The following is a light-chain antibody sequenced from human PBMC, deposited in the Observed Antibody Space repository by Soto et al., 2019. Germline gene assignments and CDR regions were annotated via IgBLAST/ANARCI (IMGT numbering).Light chain of an antibody. Sequence: DIQMTQSPSSLSAAVGDIVTITCRASQIINTWLAWYQQKPGKAPILLIYRASNLVNGVPSRFSGSGSGTEFTLTISSLQPDDFSIYYCQQYETYSGTFGPGTKLDL. CDR1: QIINTW. CDR2: RAS. CDR3: QQYETYSGT. J-gene: IGKJ3*01. V-gene: IGKV1-5*03.